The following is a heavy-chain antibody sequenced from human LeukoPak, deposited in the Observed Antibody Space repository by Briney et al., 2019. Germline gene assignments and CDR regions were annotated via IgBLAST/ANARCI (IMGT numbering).Heavy chain of an antibody. CDR1: GGSFSGYY. Sequence: SETLSLTCAVYGGSFSGYYWSWIRQPPGKGLEWIGEINHSGSTNYNPSLKSRVTISVDTSKNQFSLKLSSVTAADTAVYYCASPYGLFDYWGQGTLVTVSS. D-gene: IGHD4-17*01. J-gene: IGHJ4*02. CDR3: ASPYGLFDY. CDR2: INHSGST. V-gene: IGHV4-34*01.